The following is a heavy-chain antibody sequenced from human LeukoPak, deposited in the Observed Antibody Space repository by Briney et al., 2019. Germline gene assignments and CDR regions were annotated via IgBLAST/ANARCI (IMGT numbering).Heavy chain of an antibody. CDR2: IIPIFGTA. CDR1: GGTFSSYA. J-gene: IGHJ4*02. CDR3: ARNRLEAYGDYGYFDY. V-gene: IGHV1-69*05. D-gene: IGHD4-17*01. Sequence: SVKVSCKDSGGTFSSYAISWVRQAPGQGLEWMGGIIPIFGTANYAQKFQGRVTITTDESTSTAYMELSSLRSEDTAVYYCARNRLEAYGDYGYFDYWGQGTLVTVSS.